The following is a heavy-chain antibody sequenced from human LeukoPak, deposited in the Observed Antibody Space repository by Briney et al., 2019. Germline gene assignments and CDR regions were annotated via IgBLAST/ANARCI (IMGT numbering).Heavy chain of an antibody. Sequence: GASVTVSCKASGYTFTGYYMHWVRQAPGQGLEWMGWINPNSGGTNYAQKFQGRVTMTRDTSLSTAYMELSRLRSDDTAVYYCARWGQAAAGSFDYWGQGTLVTVSS. CDR2: INPNSGGT. CDR3: ARWGQAAAGSFDY. J-gene: IGHJ4*02. V-gene: IGHV1-2*02. D-gene: IGHD6-13*01. CDR1: GYTFTGYY.